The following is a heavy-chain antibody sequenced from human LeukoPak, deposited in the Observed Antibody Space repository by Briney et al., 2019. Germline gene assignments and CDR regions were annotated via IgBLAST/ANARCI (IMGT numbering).Heavy chain of an antibody. V-gene: IGHV1-8*01. CDR1: GYTFTSYD. Sequence: ASVKVSCKASGYTFTSYDINWVRQATGQGLEWMGWMNPNSGNTGYAQKFQGRVTMTRNTSISTAYMELSSLRSEDTAVYYCARGPGEYQLLHYYYYMDVWGKGTTVTLSS. J-gene: IGHJ6*03. CDR2: MNPNSGNT. D-gene: IGHD2-2*01. CDR3: ARGPGEYQLLHYYYYMDV.